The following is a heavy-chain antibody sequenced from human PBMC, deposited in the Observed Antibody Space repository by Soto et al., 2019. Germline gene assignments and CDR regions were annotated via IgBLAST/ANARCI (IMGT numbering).Heavy chain of an antibody. Sequence: SETLSLTCAVYGGSFSGYYWSWIRQPPGKGLEWVGEINHSGSTNYNPSLKSRVTVSVDTSKNQFSLKLRYVTAADTAVYYCARGPIASIAAGRWSEGYFDYWGQGTLVTVSS. J-gene: IGHJ4*02. CDR2: INHSGST. D-gene: IGHD6-6*01. V-gene: IGHV4-34*01. CDR3: ARGPIASIAAGRWSEGYFDY. CDR1: GGSFSGYY.